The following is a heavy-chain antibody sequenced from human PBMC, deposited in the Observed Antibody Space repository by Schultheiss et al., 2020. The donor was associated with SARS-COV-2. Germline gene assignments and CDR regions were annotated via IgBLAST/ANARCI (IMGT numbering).Heavy chain of an antibody. D-gene: IGHD6-13*01. Sequence: GGSLRLSCAASGFSFSDYYMSWIRQAPGKGLEWVAVIWYDGSNKYYADSVKGRFTISRDNSKNTLYLQMNSLRAEDTAVYYCARSVQLYAFDIRGQGTMVTVSS. CDR2: IWYDGSNK. CDR1: GFSFSDYY. CDR3: ARSVQLYAFDI. J-gene: IGHJ3*02. V-gene: IGHV3-33*08.